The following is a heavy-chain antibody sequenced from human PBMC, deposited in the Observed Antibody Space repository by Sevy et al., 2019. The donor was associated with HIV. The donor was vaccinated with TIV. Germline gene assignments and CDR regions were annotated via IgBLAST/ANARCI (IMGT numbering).Heavy chain of an antibody. J-gene: IGHJ4*02. CDR2: ISSSTSTI. CDR3: ARLSGYSSSWSYFDY. Sequence: GGSLRLSCAASAFTFSSYSMNWVRQAPGKGLEWVSYISSSTSTIYYADSVKGRLTISRDNAKNSLYLQMNSLRAEDTAVYYCARLSGYSSSWSYFDYWGQGTLVTVSS. CDR1: AFTFSSYS. V-gene: IGHV3-48*01. D-gene: IGHD6-13*01.